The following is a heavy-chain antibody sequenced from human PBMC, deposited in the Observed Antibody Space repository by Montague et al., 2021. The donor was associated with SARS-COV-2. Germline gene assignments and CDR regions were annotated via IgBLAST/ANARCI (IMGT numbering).Heavy chain of an antibody. Sequence: TLSLTCTVSGGSISGGGYYWSWIRQHPGKGLEWIGYIYYSGSTYYNPSLKSRVTISVDTSKNQFSLKLSSVTAADTATYYCARGQVPAFAILIVFPAAGALDSWGRGTTVTVSS. D-gene: IGHD2-21*01. CDR1: GGSISGGGYY. CDR3: ARGQVPAFAILIVFPAAGALDS. CDR2: IYYSGST. V-gene: IGHV4-31*03. J-gene: IGHJ3*01.